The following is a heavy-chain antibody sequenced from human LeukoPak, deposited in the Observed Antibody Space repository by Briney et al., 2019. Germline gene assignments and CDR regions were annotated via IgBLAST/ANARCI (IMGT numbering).Heavy chain of an antibody. CDR3: ARDRRYFDWLLSIRDAFDI. CDR1: GYTFSGYF. CDR2: ISVYNGNT. Sequence: ASVKVSCKASGYTFSGYFIHWVRQTPGQGLEWMGWISVYNGNTNYAQKVQGRVTMTTDTSTNTAYMELRSLRSDDTAVYYCARDRRYFDWLLSIRDAFDIWGQGTMVTVSS. D-gene: IGHD3-9*01. V-gene: IGHV1-18*04. J-gene: IGHJ3*02.